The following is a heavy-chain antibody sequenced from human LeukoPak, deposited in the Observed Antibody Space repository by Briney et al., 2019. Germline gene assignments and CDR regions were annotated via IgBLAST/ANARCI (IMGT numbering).Heavy chain of an antibody. Sequence: GGSLRLSCAASEFTFSNYAMTWVRQAPGKGLKWVSTISGSGTATYYADSVKGRFTISRDNSKNTLYLQMNSLRAEDTAVYYCAKDQGSGIAVAGGYWGQGTLVTVSS. CDR2: ISGSGTAT. CDR1: EFTFSNYA. V-gene: IGHV3-23*01. D-gene: IGHD6-13*01. CDR3: AKDQGSGIAVAGGY. J-gene: IGHJ4*02.